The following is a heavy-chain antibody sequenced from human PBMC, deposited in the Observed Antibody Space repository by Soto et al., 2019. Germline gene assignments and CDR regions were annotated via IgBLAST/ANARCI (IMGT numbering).Heavy chain of an antibody. CDR1: GFTFSSYA. CDR2: ISGSGCST. J-gene: IGHJ6*02. D-gene: IGHD3-22*01. CDR3: AKSDYYDSSGPYGMDV. Sequence: GGSLRLSCAASGFTFSSYAMSWVRQAPGKGLEWVSAISGSGCSTYYADSVKGRFTISRDNSKNTLYLQMNSLRAEDTDVYYCAKSDYYDSSGPYGMDVWGQGTTVTVSS. V-gene: IGHV3-23*01.